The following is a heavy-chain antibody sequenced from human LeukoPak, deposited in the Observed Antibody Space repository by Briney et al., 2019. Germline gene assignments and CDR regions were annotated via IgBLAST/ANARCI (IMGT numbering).Heavy chain of an antibody. CDR1: GGSISSSSYY. J-gene: IGHJ6*02. V-gene: IGHV4-39*01. Sequence: PSETLSLTCTVSGGSISSSSYYWGWIRQPPGKELEWIGSIYYSGSTCYNPSLKSRVTISVDTSKNQFSLKLSSVTAADTAVYYCATTTEYYYYGMDVWGQGTTVTVSS. CDR3: ATTTEYYYYGMDV. CDR2: IYYSGST. D-gene: IGHD1-26*01.